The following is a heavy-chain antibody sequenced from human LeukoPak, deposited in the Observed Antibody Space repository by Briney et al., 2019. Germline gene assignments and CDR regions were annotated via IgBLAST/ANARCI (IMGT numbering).Heavy chain of an antibody. V-gene: IGHV1-2*02. Sequence: ASVKVSCKASGSTFTGYFIHWVRQAPGQGLEWMGWINPNNGGTKCAQKFQGRVTMTRDTSISTAYMELSRLRSDDTAVYYCARAIVGMRWLQVDAFDIWGQGTMVTVSS. J-gene: IGHJ3*02. CDR3: ARAIVGMRWLQVDAFDI. D-gene: IGHD5-24*01. CDR1: GSTFTGYF. CDR2: INPNNGGT.